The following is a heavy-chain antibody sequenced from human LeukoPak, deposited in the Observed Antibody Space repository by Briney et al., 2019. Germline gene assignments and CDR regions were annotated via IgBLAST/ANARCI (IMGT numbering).Heavy chain of an antibody. CDR3: ARTTYYYDSSGSGDFDY. J-gene: IGHJ4*02. Sequence: SETLSLTCTVSGGSISSYYWSWIRQPPGKGLEWIGYIYYSGSTNYNPSLKGRVTISVDTSKNQFSLKLSSVTAADTAVYYCARTTYYYDSSGSGDFDYWGQGTLVTVSS. CDR1: GGSISSYY. D-gene: IGHD3-22*01. CDR2: IYYSGST. V-gene: IGHV4-59*01.